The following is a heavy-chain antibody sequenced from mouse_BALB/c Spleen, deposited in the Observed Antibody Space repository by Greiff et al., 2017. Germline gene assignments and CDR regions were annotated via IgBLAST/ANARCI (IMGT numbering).Heavy chain of an antibody. Sequence: EVQGVESGGGLVKPGGSLKLSCAASGFTFSSYAMSWVRQTPEKRLEWVASISSGGSTYYPDSVKGRFTISRDNARNILYLQMSSLRSEDTAMYYCARGNDGYPAWFAYWGQGTLVTVSA. CDR2: ISSGGST. CDR3: ARGNDGYPAWFAY. V-gene: IGHV5-6-5*01. CDR1: GFTFSSYA. D-gene: IGHD2-3*01. J-gene: IGHJ3*01.